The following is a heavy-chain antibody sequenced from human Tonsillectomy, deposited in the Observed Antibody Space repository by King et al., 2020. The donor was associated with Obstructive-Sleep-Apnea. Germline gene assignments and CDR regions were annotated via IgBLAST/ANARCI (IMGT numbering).Heavy chain of an antibody. D-gene: IGHD1-1*01. Sequence: VQLVESGGGLVKPGGSLRLSCAASGFSFSDYSMNWVRQAPGKGLEWVSSISSHSTYIYYADSVKGRFTISRDTANNSLLLQMNSLRAEDSAVYYCARVALNWNDYAVDFWGQGTLVSVSS. J-gene: IGHJ4*02. CDR3: ARVALNWNDYAVDF. CDR1: GFSFSDYS. CDR2: ISSHSTYI. V-gene: IGHV3-21*01.